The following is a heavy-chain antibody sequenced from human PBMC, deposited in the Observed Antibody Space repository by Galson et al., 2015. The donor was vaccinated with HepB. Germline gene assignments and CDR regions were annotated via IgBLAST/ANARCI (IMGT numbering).Heavy chain of an antibody. D-gene: IGHD3-22*01. CDR3: ARGHHYYDSSGYQRAPFDY. V-gene: IGHV3-48*01. CDR2: ISSGSSTI. CDR1: GFTFSGYS. Sequence: SLRLSCAASGFTFSGYSMNWVRQAPGKGLEWVSHISSGSSTIYYADSVKGRFTLSRDTSKSSVDLQMNSLRVEDMAVYFCARGHHYYDSSGYQRAPFDYWGQGTLVTVSS. J-gene: IGHJ4*02.